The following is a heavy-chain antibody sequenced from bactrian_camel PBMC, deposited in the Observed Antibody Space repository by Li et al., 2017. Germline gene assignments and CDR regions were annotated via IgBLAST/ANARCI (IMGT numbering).Heavy chain of an antibody. CDR3: AMNFGY. CDR1: GFTFNNYW. D-gene: IGHD4*01. Sequence: QLVESGGGLVQPGGSLRLSCVGAGFTFNNYWMYWLRQAPGKGLEWVSSINSGGSTTYYADSVEGRFIISRDNAKNTVYLQMSSLKPEDNGVYFVAMNFGYWGHGTQVTVS. J-gene: IGHJ6*01. V-gene: IGHV3S25*01. CDR2: INSGGSTT.